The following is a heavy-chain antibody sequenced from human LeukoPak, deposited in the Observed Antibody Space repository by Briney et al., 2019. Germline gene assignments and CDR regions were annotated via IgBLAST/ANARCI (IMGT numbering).Heavy chain of an antibody. Sequence: PSETLSLTCTVSGGSISSYYWSWIRQPPGKGLEWIGYIYYSGSTNYNPSLKSRVTVSVDTSKNQFSLKLSSVTAADTAVYYCARQGSTGTTDFYWYFDLWGRGTLVTVSS. CDR1: GGSISSYY. D-gene: IGHD2-2*01. CDR3: ARQGSTGTTDFYWYFDL. CDR2: IYYSGST. V-gene: IGHV4-59*08. J-gene: IGHJ2*01.